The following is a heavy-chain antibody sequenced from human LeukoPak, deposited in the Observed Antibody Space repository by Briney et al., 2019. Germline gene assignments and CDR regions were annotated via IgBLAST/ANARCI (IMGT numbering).Heavy chain of an antibody. CDR2: ISAYNGNT. J-gene: IGHJ6*03. Sequence: ASVKVSCKASGGTFSSYAISWVRQAPGQGLEWMGWISAYNGNTNYAQKLQGRVTMTTDTSTSTAYMELRSLRSDDTAVYYCARAILENYYYYYMDVWGKGTTVTVSS. CDR1: GGTFSSYA. V-gene: IGHV1-18*01. CDR3: ARAILENYYYYYMDV. D-gene: IGHD2/OR15-2a*01.